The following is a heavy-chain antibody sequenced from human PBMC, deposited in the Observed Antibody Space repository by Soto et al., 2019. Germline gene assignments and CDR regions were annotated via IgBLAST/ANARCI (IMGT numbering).Heavy chain of an antibody. Sequence: SETLSLTCTVSGGSISSSSYYWGWIRQPPGKGLEWIGSIYYSGSTYYNPSLKSRVTISVDTSKNQFSLKLSSVTAADTAVYYCARLRSGYAIEYYYYYYMDVWGKGTTVTVSS. D-gene: IGHD2-8*01. V-gene: IGHV4-39*01. CDR1: GGSISSSSYY. CDR3: ARLRSGYAIEYYYYYYMDV. CDR2: IYYSGST. J-gene: IGHJ6*03.